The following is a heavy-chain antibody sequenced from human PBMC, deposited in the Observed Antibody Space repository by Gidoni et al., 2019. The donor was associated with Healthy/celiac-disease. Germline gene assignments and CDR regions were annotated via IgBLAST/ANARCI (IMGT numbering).Heavy chain of an antibody. D-gene: IGHD2-2*02. CDR1: GYTFTSYD. CDR2: MNPNSGNT. Sequence: QQQLVQSGAEVKKPGASVQVSCKASGYTFTSYDINWVRQATGQGLEWMGWMNPNSGNTGYAQKFQGRVTMTRNTSISTAYMELSSLRSEDTAVYYCARTHCSRTSCYIGAFDIWGQGTMVTVSS. V-gene: IGHV1-8*01. J-gene: IGHJ3*02. CDR3: ARTHCSRTSCYIGAFDI.